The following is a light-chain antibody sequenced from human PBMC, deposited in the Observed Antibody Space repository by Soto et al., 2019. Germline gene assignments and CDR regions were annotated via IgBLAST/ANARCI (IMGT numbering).Light chain of an antibody. CDR2: AAS. Sequence: IQMTQSPSSLSASVGDRVTITCRASQIIGTYLNLYQQKAWKAPKLLIYAASNLQSGVPSRFSGSGSGTDFTLTISSLEPEDFAVYYCHQRSNWPPDTFGQGTRLE. CDR3: HQRSNWPPDT. V-gene: IGKV1-39*01. CDR1: QIIGTY. J-gene: IGKJ5*01.